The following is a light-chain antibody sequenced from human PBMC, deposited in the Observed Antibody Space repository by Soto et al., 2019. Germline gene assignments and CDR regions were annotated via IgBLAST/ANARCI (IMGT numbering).Light chain of an antibody. J-gene: IGKJ2*02. CDR1: QSVRSNF. CDR2: GAS. CDR3: QQYGSSPGT. Sequence: EFVLTQSPGTLSLSPGERATLSCRASQSVRSNFLAWYQHKPGQAPKLLISGASSRATGIPDRFSGSGSGTDFTLTISRLEPEDFALYSCQQYGSSPGTFGQGTKLEIK. V-gene: IGKV3-20*01.